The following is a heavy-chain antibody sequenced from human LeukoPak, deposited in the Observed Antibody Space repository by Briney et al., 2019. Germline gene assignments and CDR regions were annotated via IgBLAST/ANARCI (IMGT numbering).Heavy chain of an antibody. Sequence: SETLSLTCTVSGYSISSGYYWGWIRQPPGKGLEWIGSIYHSGSTYYNPSLKSRVTISVDTSKNQFSLKLSSVTAADTAVYYCASGYEENWFDPWGQGTLVTVSS. CDR1: GYSISSGYY. D-gene: IGHD5-12*01. V-gene: IGHV4-38-2*02. CDR3: ASGYEENWFDP. J-gene: IGHJ5*02. CDR2: IYHSGST.